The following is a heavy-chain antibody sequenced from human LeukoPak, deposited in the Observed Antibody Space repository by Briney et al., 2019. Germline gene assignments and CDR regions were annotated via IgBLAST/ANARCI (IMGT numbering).Heavy chain of an antibody. V-gene: IGHV1-8*01. D-gene: IGHD2-8*01. Sequence: ASVKVSCKTSGYTFTSYDINWVRQATGQGLEWMGRLNPNSGDTAYAQKFQGRVTLTRNASITTAYMELTSLTSEDTAVYYCAREWPYYYFYMDVWGKGTTVTVSS. CDR3: AREWPYYYFYMDV. J-gene: IGHJ6*03. CDR1: GYTFTSYD. CDR2: LNPNSGDT.